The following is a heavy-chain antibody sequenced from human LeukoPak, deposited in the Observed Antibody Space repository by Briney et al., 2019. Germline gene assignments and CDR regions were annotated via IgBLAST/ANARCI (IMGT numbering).Heavy chain of an antibody. CDR1: GGSISSYY. J-gene: IGHJ6*02. D-gene: IGHD3-16*01. V-gene: IGHV4-59*01. CDR3: ARFGALCYYYGMDV. CDR2: IYYSGST. Sequence: SETLSLTCTVSGGSISSYYWSWIRQPPGKGLEWIGYIYYSGSTNYNPSLKSRVTISVDTSKNQFSLKLSSVTAADTAVYYCARFGALCYYYGMDVWGQGTTVTVSS.